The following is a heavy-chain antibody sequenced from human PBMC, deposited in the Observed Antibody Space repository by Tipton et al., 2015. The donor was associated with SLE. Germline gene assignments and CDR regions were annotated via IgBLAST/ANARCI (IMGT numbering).Heavy chain of an antibody. CDR2: TYYRSKWSS. D-gene: IGHD2-2*01. J-gene: IGHJ4*02. V-gene: IGHV6-1*01. Sequence: LRLSCAISGDSVSTNSAAWTWIRQSPSRGLEWLGRTYYRSKWSSDYAESVKSRISINPDTSKNQFSLQLNSVTPDDTAVYYCARVWGTGSRGVDYWCQGSLVTVSS. CDR3: ARVWGTGSRGVDY. CDR1: GDSVSTNSAA.